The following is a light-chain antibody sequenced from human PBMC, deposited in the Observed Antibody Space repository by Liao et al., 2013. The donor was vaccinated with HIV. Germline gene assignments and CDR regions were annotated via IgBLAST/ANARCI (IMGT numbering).Light chain of an antibody. CDR1: TLGNKH. Sequence: SYDLTQPPSVSVSPGQTATITCFGSTLGNKHVSWYQQRPGRSPVLVIYQDKMRPSGIPERFSGSNSGTTATLAISGAQALDEADYYCQTWDTGTGVFGTGTKVTV. CDR2: QDK. J-gene: IGLJ1*01. V-gene: IGLV3-1*01. CDR3: QTWDTGTGV.